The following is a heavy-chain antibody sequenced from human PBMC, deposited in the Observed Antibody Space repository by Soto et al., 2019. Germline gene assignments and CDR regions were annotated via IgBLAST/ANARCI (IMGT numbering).Heavy chain of an antibody. CDR2: IIPIFGTA. J-gene: IGHJ4*02. CDR1: GGTFSSYA. D-gene: IGHD5-12*01. V-gene: IGHV1-69*06. CDR3: ARAYSGYDSPLGNFDY. Sequence: GASVKVSCKASGGTFSSYAISWVRQAPGQGLEWMGGIIPIFGTANYAQKFQGRVTITADKSTSTAYMELSSLRSEDTAVYYCARAYSGYDSPLGNFDYWGQGTLVTVSS.